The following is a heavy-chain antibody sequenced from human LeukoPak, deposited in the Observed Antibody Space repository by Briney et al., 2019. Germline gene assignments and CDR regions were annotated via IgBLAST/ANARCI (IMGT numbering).Heavy chain of an antibody. D-gene: IGHD3-10*01. CDR3: AREGYYGSGSPPSLYFDY. Sequence: GGSLRLSCAASGFTFSSSAMSWVRQAPGKGLEWVAVTSSDLNVKLYADSVKGRFTISRDNSRSTLYLQMNSLRPEDTAIYYCAREGYYGSGSPPSLYFDYWGQGTLVTVSS. CDR1: GFTFSSSA. V-gene: IGHV3-30*03. CDR2: TSSDLNVK. J-gene: IGHJ4*02.